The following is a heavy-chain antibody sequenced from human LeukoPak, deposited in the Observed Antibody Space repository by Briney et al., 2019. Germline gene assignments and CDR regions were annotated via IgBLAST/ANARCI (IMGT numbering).Heavy chain of an antibody. CDR1: GFTFSSYG. CDR2: ISYDGSNK. D-gene: IGHD6-13*01. Sequence: PGRSLRLSCAASGFTFSSYGIHWVRQAPGKGLEWVAVISYDGSNKYYADSVKGRFTISRDNSKNTLYLQMNSLGAEDTAVYYCAKGRDSSSWYGSQDYWGQGTLVTVSS. CDR3: AKGRDSSSWYGSQDY. J-gene: IGHJ4*02. V-gene: IGHV3-30*18.